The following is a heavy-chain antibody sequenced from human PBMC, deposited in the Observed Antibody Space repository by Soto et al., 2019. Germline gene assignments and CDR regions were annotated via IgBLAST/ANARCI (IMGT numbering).Heavy chain of an antibody. J-gene: IGHJ6*03. Sequence: SQTLSLTCYISGNSVSSNIAGWNWIRQTPSRGLEWLGRTYYKSKWYYTYATSVKSRITVSPDTSKNQFSLQLTSVTPEDTAVYYCARGSWDDVSGHYYMDVWDKGTTVTVSS. CDR1: GNSVSSNIAG. CDR2: TYYKSKWYY. D-gene: IGHD1-1*01. CDR3: ARGSWDDVSGHYYMDV. V-gene: IGHV6-1*01.